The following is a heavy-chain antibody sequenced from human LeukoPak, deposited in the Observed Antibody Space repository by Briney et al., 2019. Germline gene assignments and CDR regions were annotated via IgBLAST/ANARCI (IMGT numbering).Heavy chain of an antibody. CDR2: IKQDGSEK. J-gene: IGHJ4*02. Sequence: GGSLRLSCTASGFTFGDYPMSWVRQAPGKGLEWVANIKQDGSEKYYVDSVKGRFTISRDNAKNSLYLQMNSLRAEDTAVYYCARDGNYYGSGSYLTDDYWGQGTLVTVSS. V-gene: IGHV3-7*01. D-gene: IGHD3-10*01. CDR3: ARDGNYYGSGSYLTDDY. CDR1: GFTFGDYP.